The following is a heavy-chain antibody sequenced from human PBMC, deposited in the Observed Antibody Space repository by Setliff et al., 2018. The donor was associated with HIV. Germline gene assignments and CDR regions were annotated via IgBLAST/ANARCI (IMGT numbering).Heavy chain of an antibody. V-gene: IGHV4-39*01. D-gene: IGHD2-15*01. CDR1: GGSIRSSSSY. Sequence: SETLSLTCTVSGGSIRSSSSYWGWIRQPPGKGLEWIGIIYYSGSTYYKPSLKSRVTISVDTSKNQFSLKLNSVTAADTAMDYCARVVDADYLDYWGQGTPVTVSS. CDR2: IYYSGST. J-gene: IGHJ4*02. CDR3: ARVVDADYLDY.